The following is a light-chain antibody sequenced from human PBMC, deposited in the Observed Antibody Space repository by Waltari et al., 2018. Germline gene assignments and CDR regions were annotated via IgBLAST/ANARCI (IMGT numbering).Light chain of an antibody. CDR1: QGVCKY. Sequence: VLTPSAGTPSLSPGETATLSCRASQGVCKYLAWYQQKRGQAPRLLIYHASTRAPGIPDRFSGSGSGTDFSLTISRLEPEDFEVYYCQKYDYLPATFGQGTKVEIK. J-gene: IGKJ1*01. CDR2: HAS. V-gene: IGKV3-20*01. CDR3: QKYDYLPAT.